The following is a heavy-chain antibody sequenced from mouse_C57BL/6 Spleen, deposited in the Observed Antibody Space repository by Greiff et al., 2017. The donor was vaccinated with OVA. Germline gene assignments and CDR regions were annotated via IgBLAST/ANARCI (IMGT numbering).Heavy chain of an antibody. CDR3: ARKLPRDYYAMDY. D-gene: IGHD2-12*01. V-gene: IGHV2-2*01. CDR1: GFSLTSYG. J-gene: IGHJ4*01. Sequence: QVQLKESGPGLVQPSQSLSITCTVSGFSLTSYGVHWVRQSPGKGLEWLGVLWSGGSTDYNAAFISRLSISKDNSKSQVFFKMNSLQADDTAIDYCARKLPRDYYAMDYWGQGTSVTVSS. CDR2: LWSGGST.